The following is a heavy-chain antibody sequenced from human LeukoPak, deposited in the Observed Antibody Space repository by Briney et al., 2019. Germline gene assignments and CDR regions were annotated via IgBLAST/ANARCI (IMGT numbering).Heavy chain of an antibody. D-gene: IGHD3-9*01. J-gene: IGHJ4*02. CDR2: IKSKTDGGTT. CDR3: TVRLPYYDILTGSPIDY. CDR1: GFTFSNAW. Sequence: TGGSLRLSCAASGFTFSNAWMSWVRQAPGKGLEWVGRIKSKTDGGTTDYAAPVKGRFTISRDDSKNTLYLQMNSLKTEDTAVYYCTVRLPYYDILTGSPIDYWGQGTLVTVSS. V-gene: IGHV3-15*01.